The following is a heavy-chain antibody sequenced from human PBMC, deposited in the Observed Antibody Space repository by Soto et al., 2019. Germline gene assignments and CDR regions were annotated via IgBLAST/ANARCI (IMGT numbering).Heavy chain of an antibody. CDR3: ARRRWYCSSTSCYSFDY. J-gene: IGHJ4*02. V-gene: IGHV4-34*01. CDR1: GGSISSYY. CDR2: INHSGST. Sequence: SETLSLTCTVSGGSISSYYWSWIRQPPGKGLEWIGEINHSGSTNYNPSLKSRVTISVDTSKNQFSLKLSSVTAADTAVYYCARRRWYCSSTSCYSFDYWGQGTLVTVSS. D-gene: IGHD2-2*01.